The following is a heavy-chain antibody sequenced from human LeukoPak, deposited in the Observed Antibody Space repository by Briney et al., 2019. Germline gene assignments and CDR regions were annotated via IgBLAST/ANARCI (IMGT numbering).Heavy chain of an antibody. CDR3: ARDVAIFGVPYSDGMDV. CDR1: GGTFSSYA. Sequence: ASVKVSCKASGGTFSSYAISWVRQAPGQGLEWMGGIIPIFGTANYAQKFQGRVTITADESTSTAYMELSSLRSDDTAVYYCARDVAIFGVPYSDGMDVWGQGTTVTVSS. D-gene: IGHD3-3*01. CDR2: IIPIFGTA. V-gene: IGHV1-69*01. J-gene: IGHJ6*02.